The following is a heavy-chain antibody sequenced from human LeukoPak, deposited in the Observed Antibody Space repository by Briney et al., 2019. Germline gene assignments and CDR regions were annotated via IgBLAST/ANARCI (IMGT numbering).Heavy chain of an antibody. D-gene: IGHD4-23*01. J-gene: IGHJ4*02. CDR2: IYPDDSVT. CDR1: ENSFSNYW. V-gene: IGHV5-51*01. Sequence: GESLKISCKGSENSFSNYWIAWVRQMPGKALEWMGIIYPDDSVTRYSPSFQGQVTISADKSITTAYLQWSSLKASDTAMYYCARQYYGGNVHFDYWGQGTLVTVSS. CDR3: ARQYYGGNVHFDY.